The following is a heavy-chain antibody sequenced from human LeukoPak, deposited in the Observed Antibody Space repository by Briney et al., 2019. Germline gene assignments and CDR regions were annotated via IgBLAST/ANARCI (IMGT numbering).Heavy chain of an antibody. CDR1: GGSFSGYY. Sequence: PSETLSLTCAVYGGSFSGYYWSWIRQPPGKGLEWIGEIYHSGSTNYNPSLKSRVTISVDKSKNQFSLKLSSVTAADTAVYYCARSQYYYGSGSYQRLRWFDPWGQGTLVTVSS. V-gene: IGHV4-34*01. CDR3: ARSQYYYGSGSYQRLRWFDP. D-gene: IGHD3-10*01. CDR2: IYHSGST. J-gene: IGHJ5*02.